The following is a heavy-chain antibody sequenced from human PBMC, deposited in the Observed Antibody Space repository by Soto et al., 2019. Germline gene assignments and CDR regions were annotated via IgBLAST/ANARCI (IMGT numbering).Heavy chain of an antibody. J-gene: IGHJ1*01. V-gene: IGHV1-69*01. Sequence: QVQLVQSGAEVRKPGSSVKVSCQASRNTFSIFAFSWVRQAPGQGLQFVGGIVPLSGTAKSAQEFQDRVTLTADESTSTIYLELRTLQSDDTAIFDCASGVAEDRFEFWGQGTLLTVSS. CDR1: RNTFSIFA. CDR3: ASGVAEDRFEF. D-gene: IGHD2-8*01. CDR2: IVPLSGTA.